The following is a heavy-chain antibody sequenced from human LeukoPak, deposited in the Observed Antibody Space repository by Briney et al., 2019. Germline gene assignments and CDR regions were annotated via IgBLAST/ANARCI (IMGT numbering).Heavy chain of an antibody. D-gene: IGHD1-26*01. CDR3: ARENSGSYYRWFDP. CDR1: GGTFSSYT. Sequence: SVKVSCKASGGTFSSYTISWVRQAPGQGLEWMGRITPILGIANYAQKFQGRVTITADKSTSTAYMELSSLRSEDTAVYYCARENSGSYYRWFDPWGQGTLVTASS. V-gene: IGHV1-69*04. J-gene: IGHJ5*02. CDR2: ITPILGIA.